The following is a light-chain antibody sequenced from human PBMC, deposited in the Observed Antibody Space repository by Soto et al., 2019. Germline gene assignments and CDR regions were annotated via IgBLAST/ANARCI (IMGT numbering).Light chain of an antibody. CDR2: GAS. CDR1: QSVTSSN. J-gene: IGKJ2*01. Sequence: EIVLEQSPGTLSLSPGERATLSCRASQSVTSSNLAWHQQKPGQAPRLLIYGASSRATGIPDRFSGSGSGTDFTLTISRLEPEDFAVYYCQQYGSSPSTFGQGTKLEIK. CDR3: QQYGSSPST. V-gene: IGKV3-20*01.